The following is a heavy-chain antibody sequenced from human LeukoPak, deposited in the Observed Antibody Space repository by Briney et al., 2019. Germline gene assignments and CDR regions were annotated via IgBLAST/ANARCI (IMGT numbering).Heavy chain of an antibody. Sequence: GGSLRLSCAASGFTFSDYWMSWVRQAPGKGLQWVANIKPDGSEKYYVDSVKGRFTISRDNAKNSLYLQMNSLRAEDTAVYYCARVTYWGQGTLVTVSS. CDR2: IKPDGSEK. CDR3: ARVTY. CDR1: GFTFSDYW. V-gene: IGHV3-7*01. J-gene: IGHJ4*02.